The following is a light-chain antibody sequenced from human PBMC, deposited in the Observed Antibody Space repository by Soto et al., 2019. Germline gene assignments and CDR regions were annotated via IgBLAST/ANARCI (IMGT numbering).Light chain of an antibody. CDR1: SSDVGGYNY. J-gene: IGLJ1*01. Sequence: VLTQPASVSGSPGQSITISCTGTSSDVGGYNYVSWCQQHPGKAPKLMIYDVSNRPSGVSNRFSGSKSGNTASLTISGLQAEDEADYYCSSYTSSSTLYVFGTGTKATVL. CDR2: DVS. V-gene: IGLV2-14*01. CDR3: SSYTSSSTLYV.